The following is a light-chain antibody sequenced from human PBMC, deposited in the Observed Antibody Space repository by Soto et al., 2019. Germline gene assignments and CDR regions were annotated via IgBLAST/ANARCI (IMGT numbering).Light chain of an antibody. CDR1: SSDVGFFNY. Sequence: QSVLTQPPSVSGSPGQSVTISCTGTSSDVGFFNYVSWYQHHPGKVPKFLIYEVNKRPSGVPDRFSGSKSGNTASLTVSVLQPEDEAAYFCSSFVDGTSYVFGTGTKVTVL. V-gene: IGLV2-8*01. CDR3: SSFVDGTSYV. CDR2: EVN. J-gene: IGLJ1*01.